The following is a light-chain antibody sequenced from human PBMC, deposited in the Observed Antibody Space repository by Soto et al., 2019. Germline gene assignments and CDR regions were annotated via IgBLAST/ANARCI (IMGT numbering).Light chain of an antibody. Sequence: EIVLTQSPGTLSLSPGERATLSCRASQSVRSNLVWYQQKPGQAPRVLIYGASSRATGIPDRFSGSGSGTDFTLTISRLEPEDFAVYYCQQHDSSPLTFGQGTKVEI. CDR1: QSVRSN. V-gene: IGKV3-20*01. CDR3: QQHDSSPLT. CDR2: GAS. J-gene: IGKJ1*01.